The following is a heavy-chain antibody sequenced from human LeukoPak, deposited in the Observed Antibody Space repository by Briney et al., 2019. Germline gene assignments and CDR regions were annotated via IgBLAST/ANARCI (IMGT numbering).Heavy chain of an antibody. CDR1: GFTFSNYW. CDR3: VRSLRSADF. V-gene: IGHV3-74*01. J-gene: IGHJ4*02. Sequence: GGSLRLSCEASGFTFSNYWMHWVRQAPGKGLMWVSRISTDGSQTFYADSVKGRFTISRDNAKNTLFLQMDSLRPEDTAVYYCVRSLRSADFWGQGTLVTVSS. CDR2: ISTDGSQT.